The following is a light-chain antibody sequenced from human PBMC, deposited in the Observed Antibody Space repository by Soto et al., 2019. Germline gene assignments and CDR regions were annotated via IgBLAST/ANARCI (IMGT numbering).Light chain of an antibody. J-gene: IGLJ3*02. V-gene: IGLV2-8*01. CDR2: EVT. Sequence: QSVLTQPPSASGSPGQSVTISCTGTSSDVGGYNYVSWYQQYPGRAPKLMIYEVTKRPSGVPDRFSGSKSGNTASLTVSGLQAEDEAEYYCSSYAASNNFYFVFGGGTKLTVL. CDR1: SSDVGGYNY. CDR3: SSYAASNNFYFV.